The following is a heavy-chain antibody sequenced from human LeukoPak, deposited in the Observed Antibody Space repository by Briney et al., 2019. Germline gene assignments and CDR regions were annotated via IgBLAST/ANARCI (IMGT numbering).Heavy chain of an antibody. CDR2: SSYNGNT. CDR1: GAYFTNYY. CDR3: ARIYTTIDAFDI. Sequence: SETLSLTCTVSGAYFTNYYWSFIRQPPGKGLEWIGFSSYNGNTNYNPSLKSRVTISLDMSKNQFSLRLNSVTAADTAVYYCARIYTTIDAFDIWGQGTMVTVSS. D-gene: IGHD5-18*01. V-gene: IGHV4-59*01. J-gene: IGHJ3*02.